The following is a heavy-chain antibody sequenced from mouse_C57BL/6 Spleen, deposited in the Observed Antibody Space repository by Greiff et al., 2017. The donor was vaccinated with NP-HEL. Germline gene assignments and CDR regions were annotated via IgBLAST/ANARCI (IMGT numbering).Heavy chain of an antibody. CDR1: GYAFSSSW. CDR3: AGGTVKGYFDY. V-gene: IGHV1-82*01. CDR2: IYPGDGDT. J-gene: IGHJ2*01. D-gene: IGHD3-3*01. Sequence: VQLVESGPELVKPGASVKISCKASGYAFSSSWMNWVKQRPGKGLEWIGRIYPGDGDTNYNGKFKGKATLTADKSSSTAYMQLSSLTSEDSAVYFCAGGTVKGYFDYWGQGTTLTVSS.